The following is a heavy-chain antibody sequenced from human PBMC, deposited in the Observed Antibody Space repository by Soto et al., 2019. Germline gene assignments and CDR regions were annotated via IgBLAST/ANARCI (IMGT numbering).Heavy chain of an antibody. V-gene: IGHV1-46*01. CDR1: GYTFTTYF. CDR3: ARHLVRGHNGMDV. CDR2: INPTGGST. Sequence: QVELVQSGAEVKKPGVSVKISCKASGYTFTTYFMHWVRQAPGQGLEWMGIINPTGGSTTYAEKFQGRVTMTRDTSTTTVYMELTSLRSDDTAVYYCARHLVRGHNGMDVWGQGTTVTVTS. J-gene: IGHJ6*02.